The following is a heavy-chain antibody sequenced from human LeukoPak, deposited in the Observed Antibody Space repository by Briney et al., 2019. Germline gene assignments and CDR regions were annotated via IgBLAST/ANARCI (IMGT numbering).Heavy chain of an antibody. D-gene: IGHD3-22*01. Sequence: PGGSLRLSCAASGFTFSSYWMHWVRQAPGKGLVWVSRINSDGSSTSYADSVKGRFTISRDNAKNTLYLQMNSLRAEDTAVYYCAKDMDSSGYYFDSWGQGTLVTVSS. CDR3: AKDMDSSGYYFDS. J-gene: IGHJ4*02. V-gene: IGHV3-74*01. CDR1: GFTFSSYW. CDR2: INSDGSST.